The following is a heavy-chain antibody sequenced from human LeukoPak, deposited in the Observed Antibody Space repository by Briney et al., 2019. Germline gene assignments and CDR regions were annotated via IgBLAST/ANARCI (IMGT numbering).Heavy chain of an antibody. CDR1: GFNFSIYS. V-gene: IGHV3-21*01. Sequence: GGSLRLSCAASGFNFSIYSMYWIRQAPGKGLEWVSSINSRSNQIYYADSVKGRFTISRDNAENSLYLQMNSLRADDSAMYYCARVHYGIDYWGQGTLVTVSS. D-gene: IGHD4-17*01. CDR3: ARVHYGIDY. CDR2: INSRSNQI. J-gene: IGHJ4*02.